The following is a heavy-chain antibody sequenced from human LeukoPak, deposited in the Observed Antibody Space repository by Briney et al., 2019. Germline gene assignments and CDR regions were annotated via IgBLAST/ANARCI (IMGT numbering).Heavy chain of an antibody. CDR2: INHNGGT. V-gene: IGHV4-34*01. Sequence: PSETLSLTCAVYGGSFSGYYCTWIRQPPGKGLEWIGEINHNGGTNYNPFLKSRVTISVDTSRNQFSLKLSSVTAADTAVYYCTRGMVAAGRWGQGTLVTVSS. CDR3: TRGMVAAGR. D-gene: IGHD6-13*01. J-gene: IGHJ4*02. CDR1: GGSFSGYY.